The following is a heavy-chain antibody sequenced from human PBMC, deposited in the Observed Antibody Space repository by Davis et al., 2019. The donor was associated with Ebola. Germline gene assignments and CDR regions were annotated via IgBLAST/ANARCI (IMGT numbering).Heavy chain of an antibody. Sequence: GGSLRLSCAASGFTFSTYTMTWVRQAPGKGLEWVSSISISSAFIYYADSVKGRFTISRDNSKNTLYLQMNSLRAEDTAVYYCASVFSRVKEGNYYYYYGMDVWGQGTTVTVSS. J-gene: IGHJ6*02. V-gene: IGHV3-21*01. CDR2: ISISSAFI. CDR1: GFTFSTYT. CDR3: ASVFSRVKEGNYYYYYGMDV. D-gene: IGHD3-9*01.